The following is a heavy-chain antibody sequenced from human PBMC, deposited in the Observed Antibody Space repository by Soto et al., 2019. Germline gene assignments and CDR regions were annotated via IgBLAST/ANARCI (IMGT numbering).Heavy chain of an antibody. V-gene: IGHV3-48*02. D-gene: IGHD3-3*01. CDR3: ARTRGDYDFSAVYYGLDI. Sequence: GGSLRLSCAASGFMFSIEAMTWVRRAPGKGLEWLSYISSSSSNIYYADSVKGRFTVSRDNAENSLSLHMNSLRDEDTAIYYCARTRGDYDFSAVYYGLDIWGQGTTVTVSS. J-gene: IGHJ6*02. CDR1: GFMFSIEA. CDR2: ISSSSSNI.